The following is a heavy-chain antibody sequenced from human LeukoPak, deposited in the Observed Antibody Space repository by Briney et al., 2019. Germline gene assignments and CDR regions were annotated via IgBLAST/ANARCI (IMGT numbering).Heavy chain of an antibody. V-gene: IGHV3-23*01. J-gene: IGHJ4*02. Sequence: PGGSLRLSCAASGYTFSSYAMSWVRQAPGKGLEWVSAISGSGGSTYYADSVKGRFTISRDNSKNTLYLQMNSLRAEDTAVYYCAKDIRAVGYYFDYWGQGTLVTVSS. CDR2: ISGSGGST. CDR1: GYTFSSYA. CDR3: AKDIRAVGYYFDY. D-gene: IGHD6-19*01.